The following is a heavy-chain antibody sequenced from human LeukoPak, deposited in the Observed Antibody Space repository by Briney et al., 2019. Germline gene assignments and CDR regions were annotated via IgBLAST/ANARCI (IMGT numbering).Heavy chain of an antibody. D-gene: IGHD6-6*01. CDR1: GYTFTGYD. Sequence: ASVKVSCKASGYTFTGYDINWVRQATGQGLEWMGWMNPNSGNTGYAQKFQGRVTMTRNTSISTAYMELSSLRSEDTAVYYCAKEYSSSAGGYYYYYMDVWGKGTTVTVSS. CDR2: MNPNSGNT. V-gene: IGHV1-8*01. CDR3: AKEYSSSAGGYYYYYMDV. J-gene: IGHJ6*03.